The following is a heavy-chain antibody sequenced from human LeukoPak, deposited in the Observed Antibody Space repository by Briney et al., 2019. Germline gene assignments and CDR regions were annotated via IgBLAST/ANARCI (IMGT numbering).Heavy chain of an antibody. CDR1: GFTLGAFW. D-gene: IGHD3-10*01. CDR2: IHPHGTEK. J-gene: IGHJ4*02. Sequence: GGSLRLSCVASGFTLGAFWMTWVRQAPGKGLEGVANIHPHGTEKYYVGSVKGRFTVSRDNAKNSLYLQIDSPTTEDTAVYYCARAGVFATTRHFDFWGQGTLVTVSS. V-gene: IGHV3-7*01. CDR3: ARAGVFATTRHFDF.